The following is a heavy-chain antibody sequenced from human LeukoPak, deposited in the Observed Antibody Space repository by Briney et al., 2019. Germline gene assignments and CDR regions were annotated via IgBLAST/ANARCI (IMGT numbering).Heavy chain of an antibody. Sequence: GASVKVSCKTSGYPFTAYYMHWVRQAPGQGLEWMGIINPSGGTTNYAQNFQGRVTMTRDTSTSTVYMELSSLRSEDTAVYYCARTTRPETRFDYWGQGTLVTVSS. V-gene: IGHV1-46*01. CDR2: INPSGGTT. CDR3: ARTTRPETRFDY. J-gene: IGHJ4*02. CDR1: GYPFTAYY. D-gene: IGHD1-14*01.